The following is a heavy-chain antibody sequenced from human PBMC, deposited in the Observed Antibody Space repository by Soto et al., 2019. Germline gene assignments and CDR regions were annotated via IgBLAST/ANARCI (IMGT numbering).Heavy chain of an antibody. D-gene: IGHD3-10*01. V-gene: IGHV3-23*01. CDR1: GFTFSSYA. CDR2: ISGSGGST. J-gene: IGHJ3*02. Sequence: EVQLLESGGGLVQPGGSLRLSCAASGFTFSSYAMSWVRQAPGKGLEWVSAISGSGGSTYYADSVKGRFTISRDNSTNTLYLQMNSLRAEDTAVYYCAILTAGVRDSDAFDIWGQGTMVTVSS. CDR3: AILTAGVRDSDAFDI.